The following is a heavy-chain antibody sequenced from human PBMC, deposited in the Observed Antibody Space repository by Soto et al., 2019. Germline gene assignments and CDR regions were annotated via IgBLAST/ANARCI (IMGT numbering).Heavy chain of an antibody. Sequence: GGSLRLSCAASGFTFSSYAMSWVRQAPGKGLEWVSAISGSGGSTYYADSVKGRFTISRDNSKNTLYLQMNSLRAEDTAVYYCAKPLFYDSSGYYYPTDYYYYGMDVWGQGTTVTVSS. CDR3: AKPLFYDSSGYYYPTDYYYYGMDV. CDR2: ISGSGGST. J-gene: IGHJ6*02. V-gene: IGHV3-23*01. CDR1: GFTFSSYA. D-gene: IGHD3-22*01.